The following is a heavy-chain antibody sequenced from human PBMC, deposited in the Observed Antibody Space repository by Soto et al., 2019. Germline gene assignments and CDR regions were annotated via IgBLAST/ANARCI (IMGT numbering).Heavy chain of an antibody. J-gene: IGHJ4*02. CDR2: INPIVATT. V-gene: IGHV1-69*05. CDR3: ARAQAWGIHDY. CDR1: GGTFSSYA. Sequence: GASVKVSCKASGGTFSSYAISWVRQAPGQGLGWMGVINPIVATTTYAQRFQDRVTMTRDTSTSTVYMDLSSLRSDDTAVYYCARAQAWGIHDYWGQGTLVTVSS. D-gene: IGHD7-27*01.